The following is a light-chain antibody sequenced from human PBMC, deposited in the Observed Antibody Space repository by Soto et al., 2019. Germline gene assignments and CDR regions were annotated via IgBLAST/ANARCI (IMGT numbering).Light chain of an antibody. CDR3: HKRKSWPRT. CDR2: QTS. J-gene: IGKJ1*01. Sequence: EIVLTQSPATLSSVPGDRVTLSCRASQYINTTLAWYQHSPGQAPRPLNYQTSIRAPGIPARFSVSGSGTHFTLTICDVQPEEFALSSCHKRKSWPRTFGQGTEV. V-gene: IGKV3-11*01. CDR1: QYINTT.